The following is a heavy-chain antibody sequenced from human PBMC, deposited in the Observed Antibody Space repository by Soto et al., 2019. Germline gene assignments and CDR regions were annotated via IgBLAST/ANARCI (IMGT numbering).Heavy chain of an antibody. D-gene: IGHD5-12*01. CDR3: ARSVDRIYDAFDM. CDR2: TYYRSKWYN. J-gene: IGHJ3*02. CDR1: GDTVSSNTAT. Sequence: SQTLSLTCAISGDTVSSNTATWDWIRQSPSRGLEWLGRTYYRSKWYNDYLVSMKSRITITSDTSKNQFSLQLNSVTPEDTAVYYCARSVDRIYDAFDMWGQGTTVTV. V-gene: IGHV6-1*01.